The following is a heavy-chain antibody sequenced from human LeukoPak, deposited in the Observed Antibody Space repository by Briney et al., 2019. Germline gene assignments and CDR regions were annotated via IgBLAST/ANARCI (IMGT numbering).Heavy chain of an antibody. D-gene: IGHD3-9*01. J-gene: IGHJ4*02. Sequence: PGGSLRLSCAASGFTFGSYAMTWVRQAPGKGLEWVSAISGSGAGSDYADSVRGRFTISRDNSKNTLYLQMNSLRADDTAVYYCAKNHYDILTGRFDYWGQGTLVTVSS. CDR2: ISGSGAGS. CDR1: GFTFGSYA. CDR3: AKNHYDILTGRFDY. V-gene: IGHV3-23*01.